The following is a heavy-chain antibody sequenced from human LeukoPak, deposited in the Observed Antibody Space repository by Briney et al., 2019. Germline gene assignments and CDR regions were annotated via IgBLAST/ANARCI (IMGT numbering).Heavy chain of an antibody. CDR1: GLSFSSFA. D-gene: IGHD2/OR15-2a*01. V-gene: IGHV3-23*01. CDR3: AKASWVSSSDDVR. Sequence: GGSLRLSCAASGLSFSSFAMSWVREGPARGLEWVSSIRGNGETFYAESVKGRFTLSSDSSRNRVSFKLNNLRVEETAIYYCAKASWVSSSDDVRGGQGTLATVS. J-gene: IGHJ1*01. CDR2: IRGNGET.